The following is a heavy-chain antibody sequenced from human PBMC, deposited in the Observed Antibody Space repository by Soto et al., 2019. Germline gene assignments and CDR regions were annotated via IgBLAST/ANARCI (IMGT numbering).Heavy chain of an antibody. Sequence: GGSLRLSCAASGFTFSSYAMSWVRQAPGKGLEWVSAISGSGSSTYYADSVKGRFTISRDNSKNTLYLQMNSLRAEDTAVYYCAKGGVLRFLEWLWNDAFDIWGQGTMVTVSS. V-gene: IGHV3-23*01. CDR3: AKGGVLRFLEWLWNDAFDI. CDR1: GFTFSSYA. CDR2: ISGSGSST. J-gene: IGHJ3*02. D-gene: IGHD3-3*01.